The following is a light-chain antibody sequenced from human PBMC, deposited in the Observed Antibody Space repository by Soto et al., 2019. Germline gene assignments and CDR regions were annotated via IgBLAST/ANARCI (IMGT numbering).Light chain of an antibody. CDR1: QSISTF. CDR3: QQSSKTPMT. CDR2: AAS. J-gene: IGKJ1*01. Sequence: DIQMTQSPSSLSASVGDKISIVCRANQSISTFLSWYQQRPGKAPQLLIYAASSLPSGVPSRFSGSGSGTDFILTINSLQPEDFDSYFCQQSSKTPMTFGQGTKVDIK. V-gene: IGKV1-39*01.